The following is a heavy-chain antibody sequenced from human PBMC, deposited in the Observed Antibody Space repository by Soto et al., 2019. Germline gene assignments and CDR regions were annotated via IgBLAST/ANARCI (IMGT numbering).Heavy chain of an antibody. V-gene: IGHV1-2*02. Sequence: ASVKVSCKASGYTFTNYYIHWVRQAPGQGLEWMGWLTPNTGGIKSAPKFQGRIIMTRDTSISTAYMELSRLTPDDTAVYYCARATIFGVVTDSWGQGSLVTVSS. J-gene: IGHJ4*02. CDR3: ARATIFGVVTDS. CDR1: GYTFTNYY. D-gene: IGHD3-3*01. CDR2: LTPNTGGI.